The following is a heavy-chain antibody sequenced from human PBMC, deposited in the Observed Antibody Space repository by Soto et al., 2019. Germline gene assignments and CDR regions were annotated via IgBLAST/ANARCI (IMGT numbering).Heavy chain of an antibody. D-gene: IGHD6-19*01. CDR3: ARHYSSGWDYFDY. Sequence: SETLSLTCTVSGGSISSYYWSWIRQPPGKGLEWIGYIYYSGSTNYNPSLKNRVTISVDTSNNQFSLKLSSVTAADTAVYYCARHYSSGWDYFDYWGQGTLVTVSS. J-gene: IGHJ4*02. CDR2: IYYSGST. CDR1: GGSISSYY. V-gene: IGHV4-59*08.